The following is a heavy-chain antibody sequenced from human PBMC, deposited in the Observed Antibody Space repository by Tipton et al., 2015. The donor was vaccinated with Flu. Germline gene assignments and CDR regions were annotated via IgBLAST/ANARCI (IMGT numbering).Heavy chain of an antibody. J-gene: IGHJ4*02. CDR2: IYNNKYT. D-gene: IGHD2-2*01. V-gene: IGHV4-59*12. CDR1: GGSIGSFY. Sequence: TLSLTCTVSGGSIGSFYWNWIRQPPGKGLEWIGYIYNNKYTNYNPALKSRVTIPVDTSKKQFSLRLRTVTAADTAVYYCARDPSLGMPDYFDYWGQGTVVTASS. CDR3: ARDPSLGMPDYFDY.